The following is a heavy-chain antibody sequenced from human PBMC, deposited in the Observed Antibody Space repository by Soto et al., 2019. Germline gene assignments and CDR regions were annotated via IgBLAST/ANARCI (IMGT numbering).Heavy chain of an antibody. D-gene: IGHD3-22*01. CDR1: GGSISSYY. V-gene: IGHV4-59*08. CDR2: IYYSGST. Sequence: SETLSLTCTVSGGSISSYYWSWIRQPPGKGLEWIGYIYYSGSTNYNPSLKSRVTISVDTSKSQFSLKLSSVTAADTAVYYCELHILSFYYDSSGFSNWFDPWGQGTLVTVSS. J-gene: IGHJ5*02. CDR3: ELHILSFYYDSSGFSNWFDP.